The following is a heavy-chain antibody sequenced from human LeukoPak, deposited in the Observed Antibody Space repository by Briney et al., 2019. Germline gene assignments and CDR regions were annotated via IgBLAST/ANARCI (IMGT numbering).Heavy chain of an antibody. J-gene: IGHJ4*02. V-gene: IGHV4-59*08. CDR1: GGSISSYY. CDR3: ARAYGTTVAYYFDY. Sequence: PSETPSLTCTVSGGSISSYYWSWIRQPPGKGLEWIGYIYYSGSTNYNPSLKSRVTISVDTSKNQFSLKLSSVTAADTAVYYCARAYGTTVAYYFDYWGQGTLVTVSS. D-gene: IGHD4-23*01. CDR2: IYYSGST.